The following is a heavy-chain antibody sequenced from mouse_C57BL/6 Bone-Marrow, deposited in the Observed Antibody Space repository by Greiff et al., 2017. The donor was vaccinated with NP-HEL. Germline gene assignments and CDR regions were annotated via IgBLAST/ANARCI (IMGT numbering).Heavy chain of an antibody. CDR2: ISYDGSN. J-gene: IGHJ3*01. CDR1: GYSITSGYY. CDR3: ARGDYGISPAY. V-gene: IGHV3-6*01. D-gene: IGHD1-1*01. Sequence: ESGPGLVKPSQSLSLTCSVTGYSITSGYYWNWIRQFPGNKLEWMGYISYDGSNNYNPSLKNRISITRYTSKNQFFLKLNSVTTEDTATYCCARGDYGISPAYWGQGTLVTVSA.